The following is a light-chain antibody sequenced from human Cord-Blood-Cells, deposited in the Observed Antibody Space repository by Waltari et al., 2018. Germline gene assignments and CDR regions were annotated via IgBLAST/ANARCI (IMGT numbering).Light chain of an antibody. CDR2: AAS. CDR1: QSISSY. Sequence: DMQMTPPSSSLSASVGGRVTTTCRASQSISSYLNWYQQKPGKAPKLLIYAASSLQSGVPSRFSGSGSGTDFTLTISSLQPEDFATYYCQQSYSTPQTFGQGTKVEIK. CDR3: QQSYSTPQT. V-gene: IGKV1-39*01. J-gene: IGKJ1*01.